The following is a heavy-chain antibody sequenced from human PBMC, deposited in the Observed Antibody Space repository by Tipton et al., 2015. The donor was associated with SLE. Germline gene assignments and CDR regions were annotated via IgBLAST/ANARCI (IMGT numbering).Heavy chain of an antibody. Sequence: TLSLTCTVSGGSIGTYFWSWIRQPPGKGLEWVGNTHYMGSTNFNPSLKSQVSISVDTSKSQFSLTLSSVTAADSAVYYCARGVFWTGYYLDYWGQGILVTVSP. J-gene: IGHJ4*02. V-gene: IGHV4-59*01. CDR3: ARGVFWTGYYLDY. CDR2: THYMGST. D-gene: IGHD3/OR15-3a*01. CDR1: GGSIGTYF.